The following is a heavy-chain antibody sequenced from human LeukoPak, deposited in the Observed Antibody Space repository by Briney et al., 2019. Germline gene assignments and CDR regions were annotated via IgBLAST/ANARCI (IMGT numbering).Heavy chain of an antibody. CDR3: AKGPSGSYYNSSFDY. CDR1: GFTFSSYG. D-gene: IGHD3-10*01. J-gene: IGHJ4*02. Sequence: PGGSLRLSCAASGFTFSSYGMQWVRQAPGKGLEWVAVISYDGSNKYYADSVKGRFTISRDNSKNTLYLQMNSLRAEDTAVYYCAKGPSGSYYNSSFDYWGQGTLVTVSS. CDR2: ISYDGSNK. V-gene: IGHV3-30*18.